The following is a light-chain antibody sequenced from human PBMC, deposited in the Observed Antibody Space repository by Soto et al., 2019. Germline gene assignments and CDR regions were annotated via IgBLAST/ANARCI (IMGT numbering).Light chain of an antibody. CDR3: QQINSYPRGYT. Sequence: DIQWTQSPSFLSASVGDRVTITCRASQGISSYLACYQQKPGKAPKLLIYDESTLQSGVPARFRGSGSGTESTLTISSLQPEDVATDYCQQINSYPRGYTFGQGTKLEIK. CDR1: QGISSY. J-gene: IGKJ2*01. CDR2: DES. V-gene: IGKV1-9*01.